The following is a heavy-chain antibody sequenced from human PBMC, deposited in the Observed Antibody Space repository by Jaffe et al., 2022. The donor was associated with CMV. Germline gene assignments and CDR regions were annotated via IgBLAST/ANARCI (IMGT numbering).Heavy chain of an antibody. CDR2: ISARDNSI. D-gene: IGHD2-21*02. Sequence: EVQLVESGGGLVKPGGSLRLSCAVSGFDFSDYTMNWVRQAPGKGLEWVSSISARDNSIYYAELVKGRFTISRDNTKNSLYLQMNSLRAEDTAVYYCLRGDRRDYWGQGTLVTVSS. CDR1: GFDFSDYT. J-gene: IGHJ4*02. V-gene: IGHV3-21*01. CDR3: LRGDRRDY.